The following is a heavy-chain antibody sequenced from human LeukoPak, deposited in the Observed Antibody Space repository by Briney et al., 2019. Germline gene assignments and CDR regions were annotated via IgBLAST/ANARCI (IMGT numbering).Heavy chain of an antibody. CDR3: ARGGGGAADY. J-gene: IGHJ4*02. V-gene: IGHV3-23*01. D-gene: IGHD3-16*01. Sequence: GGSLRLSCAASGFSFSSYAMSWVRQAPGKGLEWVSAISSSGAGTYYADSVRGRFTISRDNSTNTLFLQMNSLRAEDTAVYYCARGGGGAADYWGQGTLVTVSS. CDR1: GFSFSSYA. CDR2: ISSSGAGT.